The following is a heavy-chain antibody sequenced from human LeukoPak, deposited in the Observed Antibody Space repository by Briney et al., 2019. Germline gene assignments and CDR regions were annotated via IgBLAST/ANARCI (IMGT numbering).Heavy chain of an antibody. CDR1: GFTFDDYA. CDR2: ISWNSGCI. Sequence: GWSLRLSRAASGFTFDDYAMHWVRQARGKGVEGVSCISWNSGCIGYADSVKGRFTISRDNAKNSLYLQMNSLRAEDTALYYCAKGIYDIFTGYQDYWGQGTLVTVSS. J-gene: IGHJ4*02. V-gene: IGHV3-9*01. CDR3: AKGIYDIFTGYQDY. D-gene: IGHD3-9*01.